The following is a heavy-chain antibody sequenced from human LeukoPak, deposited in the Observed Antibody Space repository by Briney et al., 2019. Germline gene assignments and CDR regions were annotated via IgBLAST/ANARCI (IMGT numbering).Heavy chain of an antibody. Sequence: SVKVSCLASAITFSNQAISWVRQAPGQGLEWMGRIIPVLGITVYAQKFQGRVTITADKSTTTAYMQLTSLTFEDTAVYYCAAGFGSHEFDFWGQGTLVSVSS. V-gene: IGHV1-69*04. CDR1: AITFSNQA. CDR2: IIPVLGIT. D-gene: IGHD3-16*01. CDR3: AAGFGSHEFDF. J-gene: IGHJ5*01.